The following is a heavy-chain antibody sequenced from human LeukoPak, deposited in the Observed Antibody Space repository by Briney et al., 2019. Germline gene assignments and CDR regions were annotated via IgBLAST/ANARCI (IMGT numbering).Heavy chain of an antibody. D-gene: IGHD3-10*01. CDR3: ARDHYYYGSGTTGYGMDV. CDR1: VYTFLSYG. V-gene: IGHV1-18*04. Sequence: GSVKVSCKASVYTFLSYGISWVRQAPGQGVECVAWISAENEKTNCAQNLRGRDTMTPDTSTSTRYISIRTLKSDDTEVYYRARDHYYYGSGTTGYGMDVWGKGTTVTVSS. CDR2: ISAENEKT. J-gene: IGHJ6*04.